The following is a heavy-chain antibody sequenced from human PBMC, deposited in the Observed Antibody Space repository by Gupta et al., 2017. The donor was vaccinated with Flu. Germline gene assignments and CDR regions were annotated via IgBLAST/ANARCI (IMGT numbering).Heavy chain of an antibody. Sequence: EVQLLEYGGGLVQPGGSLRLSCAASGFTFSSYAMSWVRQAPGKGLGWVSTISGYGGSTYYADSVKGRFTISRDNSKNTLYLQMNSLRAEDTAVYYCAKEYDTSGYYSTQLDFWGQGTLVTVSS. D-gene: IGHD3-22*01. CDR3: AKEYDTSGYYSTQLDF. J-gene: IGHJ4*02. V-gene: IGHV3-23*01. CDR2: ISGYGGST. CDR1: GFTFSSYA.